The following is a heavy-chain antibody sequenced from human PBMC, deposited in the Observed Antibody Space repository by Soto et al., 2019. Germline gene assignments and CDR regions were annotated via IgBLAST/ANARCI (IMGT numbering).Heavy chain of an antibody. CDR1: GFTFRSYA. CDR3: ARAMDTAMTSKDNWFDP. J-gene: IGHJ5*02. V-gene: IGHV3-30-3*01. D-gene: IGHD5-18*01. CDR2: ISYNENKR. Sequence: QVQLVESGGGVVQPGRSLRLSCAASGFTFRSYAMHWVRQAPGKGLEWVATISYNENKRYYTDSVKGRFTISRDNSKNTLYLQVNSLRAEDTAVYYCARAMDTAMTSKDNWFDPWGQGTQVTVSS.